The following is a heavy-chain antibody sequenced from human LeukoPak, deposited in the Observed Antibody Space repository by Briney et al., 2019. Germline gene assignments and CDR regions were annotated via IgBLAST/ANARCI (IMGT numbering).Heavy chain of an antibody. V-gene: IGHV3-11*04. CDR2: ISRSGSTK. D-gene: IGHD1-26*01. J-gene: IGHJ6*03. Sequence: GGSLRLSCAASGFTFSDYNMRWIRQAPGKGLEWVSSISRSGSTKYYADSVKGRFTISRDNAKNSLFLQMNSLGPEDTAVYYCARDPYSGNYGNYYYYYMDVWGKGTTVTISS. CDR3: ARDPYSGNYGNYYYYYMDV. CDR1: GFTFSDYN.